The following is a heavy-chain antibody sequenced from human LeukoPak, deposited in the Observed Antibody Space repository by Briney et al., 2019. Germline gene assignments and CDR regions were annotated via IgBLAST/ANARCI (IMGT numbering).Heavy chain of an antibody. J-gene: IGHJ5*02. D-gene: IGHD3-22*01. V-gene: IGHV4-59*12. CDR2: IYYSGST. Sequence: EASETLSLTCTVSGGSISSYYWSWIRQPPGKGLEWIGYIYYSGSTNYNPSLKSRVTISVDTSKNQFSLKLSSVTAADTAVYYCARDPSGYSNWFDPWGQGSLVTVSS. CDR1: GGSISSYY. CDR3: ARDPSGYSNWFDP.